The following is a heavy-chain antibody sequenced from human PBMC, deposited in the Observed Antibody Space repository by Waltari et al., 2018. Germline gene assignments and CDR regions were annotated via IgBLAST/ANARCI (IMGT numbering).Heavy chain of an antibody. CDR3: ARDGSGRQGTY. D-gene: IGHD3-10*01. Sequence: TFSSYAMHWVRQAPGKARVWVAVISYDGSNKYYADSVKGRFTISRDNSKNTLYLQLNSLRAEDTAVYYCARDGSGRQGTYWGQGTLVTVSS. CDR2: ISYDGSNK. CDR1: TFSSYA. V-gene: IGHV3-30-3*01. J-gene: IGHJ4*02.